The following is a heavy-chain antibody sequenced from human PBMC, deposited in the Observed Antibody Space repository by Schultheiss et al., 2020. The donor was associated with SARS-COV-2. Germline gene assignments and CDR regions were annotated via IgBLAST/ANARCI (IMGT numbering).Heavy chain of an antibody. V-gene: IGHV4-59*12. CDR3: ARVQTPHFDY. CDR2: IYYSGST. Sequence: SETLSLTCTVSGGSISSYYWSWIRQPPGKGLEWIGYIYYSGSTNYNPSLKSLVTISVDTSKNQFSLKLSSVTAADTAVYYCARVQTPHFDYWGQGTLVTVSS. J-gene: IGHJ4*02. CDR1: GGSISSYY.